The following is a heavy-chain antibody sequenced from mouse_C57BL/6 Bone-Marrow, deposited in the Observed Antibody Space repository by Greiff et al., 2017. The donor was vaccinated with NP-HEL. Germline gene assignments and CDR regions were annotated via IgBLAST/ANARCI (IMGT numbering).Heavy chain of an antibody. CDR2: IDPENGDT. V-gene: IGHV14-4*01. D-gene: IGHD5-5*01. J-gene: IGHJ2*01. CDR1: GFNIKDDY. CDR3: TTYQGYFDY. Sequence: VQLQQSGAVLVRPGASVKLSCTASGFNIKDDYMHWVKQRPEQGLEWIGWIDPENGDTEYASKFQGKATITADTSSNTAYLQLSSLTSEDTAVYYCTTYQGYFDYWGQGTTLTVSS.